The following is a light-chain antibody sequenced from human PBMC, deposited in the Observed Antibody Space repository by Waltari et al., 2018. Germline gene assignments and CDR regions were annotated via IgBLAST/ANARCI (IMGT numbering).Light chain of an antibody. V-gene: IGKV3-15*01. CDR3: QQYNNWPPI. CDR1: QSVSSN. CDR2: GAS. J-gene: IGKJ4*01. Sequence: EIVMTQSPATLSVSPGERATLSCRASQSVSSNLAWYQQKPGQAPRLLIYGASTRATVIPARFSSSGSGTEFTLTIRSLQSEDFAVYYCQQYNNWPPIFGGGTKVEIK.